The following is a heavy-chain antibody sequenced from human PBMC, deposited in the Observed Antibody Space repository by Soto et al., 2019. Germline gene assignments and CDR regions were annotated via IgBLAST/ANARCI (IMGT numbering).Heavy chain of an antibody. CDR1: GYSFTSYW. CDR3: ARSQDLYYDFWSGYPIDAFDI. J-gene: IGHJ3*02. CDR2: IYPGDSDT. D-gene: IGHD3-3*01. Sequence: PGESLKISCKGSGYSFTSYWIGWVRQMPGKGLEWMGIIYPGDSDTRYSPSFQGQVTISADKSISTAYLQWSSLKASDTAMYYCARSQDLYYDFWSGYPIDAFDIWGQGKMVTVSS. V-gene: IGHV5-51*01.